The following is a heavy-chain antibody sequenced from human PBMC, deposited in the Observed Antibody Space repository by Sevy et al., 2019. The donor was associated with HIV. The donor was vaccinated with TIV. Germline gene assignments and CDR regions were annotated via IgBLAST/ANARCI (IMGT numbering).Heavy chain of an antibody. D-gene: IGHD3-16*01. Sequence: GGSLRLSCAASGFTFSNYGMHWVRQAPGKGLEWVAIIWYDESNKYYADSVKGRFTIPRDNSDNALYLQMHSLRAEDTAVYYCARDLAGEDAFDIWGQGTMVTVSS. J-gene: IGHJ3*02. CDR2: IWYDESNK. CDR3: ARDLAGEDAFDI. V-gene: IGHV3-33*01. CDR1: GFTFSNYG.